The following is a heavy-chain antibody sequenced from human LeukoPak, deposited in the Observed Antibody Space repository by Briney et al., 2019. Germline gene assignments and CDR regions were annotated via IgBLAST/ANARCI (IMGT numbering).Heavy chain of an antibody. CDR3: AKATPGYSGYFDY. CDR1: GFTFSSYW. J-gene: IGHJ4*02. D-gene: IGHD5-12*01. Sequence: GGSLRLSCAASGFTFSSYWMSWVRQAPGKGLEWVANIKQDGSEKYYVDSVKGRFTISRDNAKNSLYLQMNSLRAEDTAVYYCAKATPGYSGYFDYWGQGTLVTVSS. V-gene: IGHV3-7*01. CDR2: IKQDGSEK.